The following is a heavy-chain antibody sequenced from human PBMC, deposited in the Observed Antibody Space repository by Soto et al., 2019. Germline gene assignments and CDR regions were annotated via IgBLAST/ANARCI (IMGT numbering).Heavy chain of an antibody. CDR3: ARLDTAMVAIDY. Sequence: SETLSLTCTVSGGSISSYYWSWIRQPPGKGLEWIGYIYYSGSTNYNPSLKSRVTISVDTSKNQFSLKLSSVTAADTAVYYCARLDTAMVAIDYWGQGTLVTVSS. CDR1: GGSISSYY. J-gene: IGHJ4*02. D-gene: IGHD5-18*01. V-gene: IGHV4-59*01. CDR2: IYYSGST.